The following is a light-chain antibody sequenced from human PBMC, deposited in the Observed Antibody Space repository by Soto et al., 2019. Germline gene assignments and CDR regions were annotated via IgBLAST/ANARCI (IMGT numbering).Light chain of an antibody. CDR1: QTVSNN. CDR2: SSS. J-gene: IGKJ4*01. CDR3: QQYNSWPLT. Sequence: EIVMTQYPATLSVSPGERATLSCRGSQTVSNNLAWYQQKPGQAPRLLFYSSSTRATGVPARFSGSRSGTDFTLTISSLQSEDFAVYYCQQYNSWPLTFGGGTKVETK. V-gene: IGKV3-15*01.